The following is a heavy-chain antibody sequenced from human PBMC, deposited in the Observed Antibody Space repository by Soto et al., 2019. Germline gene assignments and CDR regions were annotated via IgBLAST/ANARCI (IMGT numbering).Heavy chain of an antibody. V-gene: IGHV4-38-2*02. CDR2: VYHNGIM. J-gene: IGHJ4*01. CDR1: GYSISSGYY. D-gene: IGHD3-10*01. CDR3: AALWFGELAVNY. Sequence: SETLSVTCSVSGYSISSGYYWGWVRQAPGKGLEWLGSVYHNGIMFHNPSFQSRVTISVDTSKNQFSLNLRSVTAADTAVYDCAALWFGELAVNYWGQGILVTVS.